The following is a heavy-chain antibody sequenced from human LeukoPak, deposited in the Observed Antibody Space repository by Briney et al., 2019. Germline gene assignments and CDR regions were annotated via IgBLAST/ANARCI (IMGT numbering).Heavy chain of an antibody. CDR3: AKGSYCSSTSCYLDY. D-gene: IGHD2-2*01. CDR2: ISWNSGSI. J-gene: IGHJ4*02. CDR1: GFTFDDYA. V-gene: IGHV3-9*03. Sequence: GGSLRLSCAASGFTFDDYAMHWVRQAPGKGLEWVSGISWNSGSIGCADSVKGRFTISRDNAKNSLYLQMNSLRAEDMALYYCAKGSYCSSTSCYLDYWGQGTLVTVSS.